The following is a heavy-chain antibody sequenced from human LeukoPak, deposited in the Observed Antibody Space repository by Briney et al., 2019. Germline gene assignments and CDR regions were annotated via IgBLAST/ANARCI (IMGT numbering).Heavy chain of an antibody. CDR1: GYTFTSHG. CDR3: AGSLGYCTSNVCYLKY. Sequence: ASVKVSCKASGYTFTSHGISWVRQAPGQGLEWMGWISTYNGNTNYAQKLQGRVSMTTDTSTSTAYMDLRSLRSDDTAVYYCAGSLGYCTSNVCYLKYWGQGTLVTVSS. J-gene: IGHJ4*02. V-gene: IGHV1-18*01. D-gene: IGHD2-8*01. CDR2: ISTYNGNT.